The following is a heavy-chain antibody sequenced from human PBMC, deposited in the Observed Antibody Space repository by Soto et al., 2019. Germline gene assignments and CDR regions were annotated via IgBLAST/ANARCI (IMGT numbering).Heavy chain of an antibody. CDR3: AKTLYYYDTSGYQ. D-gene: IGHD3-22*01. J-gene: IGHJ4*02. Sequence: EVQLLESGGGLVQPGGSLRLSCAASGFTFSSYAMRWVRQAPGKGLEWVSAISGSGYSTYYADSVKGRFTISRDNSKNPLYLQMNSLGAEDTAVYYCAKTLYYYDTSGYQWGQGTLVTVSS. CDR2: ISGSGYST. CDR1: GFTFSSYA. V-gene: IGHV3-23*01.